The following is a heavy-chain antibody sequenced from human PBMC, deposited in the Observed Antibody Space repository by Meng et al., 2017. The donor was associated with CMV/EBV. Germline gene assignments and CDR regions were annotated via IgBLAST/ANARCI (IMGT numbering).Heavy chain of an antibody. CDR1: GYTFTGYY. Sequence: VLLVQSGAEDNKPGATVKVSCKASGYTFTGYYMHWVRPAPGQGLGWMGWINPNSGGTNYAQKFQGRVTMTRDTSISTAYMELSRLRSDDTAVYYCARGPLGEYSNYDAPWGQGTLVTVSS. J-gene: IGHJ5*02. V-gene: IGHV1-2*02. CDR3: ARGPLGEYSNYDAP. D-gene: IGHD4-11*01. CDR2: INPNSGGT.